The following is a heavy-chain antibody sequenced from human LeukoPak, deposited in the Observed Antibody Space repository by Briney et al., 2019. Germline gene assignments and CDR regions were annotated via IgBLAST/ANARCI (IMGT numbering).Heavy chain of an antibody. J-gene: IGHJ4*02. CDR2: IYYSGST. V-gene: IGHV4-59*04. D-gene: IGHD7-27*01. CDR3: ARHGNWDPFDY. Sequence: SETLSLTCTVSGGSISSYYWSWIRQPPGKGLEWIATIYYSGSTYYKPSLKSRLTISVDSSKNQFSLKLNSVTAADTAVYYCARHGNWDPFDYWGQGTLVTVSS. CDR1: GGSISSYY.